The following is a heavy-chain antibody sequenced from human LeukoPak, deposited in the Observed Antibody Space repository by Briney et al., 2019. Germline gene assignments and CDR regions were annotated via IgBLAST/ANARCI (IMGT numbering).Heavy chain of an antibody. V-gene: IGHV4-34*01. J-gene: IGHJ5*02. D-gene: IGHD6-6*01. CDR1: GGSFSGYY. Sequence: SETLSLTCAVHGGSFSGYYWSWIRQPPGKGLEWIGEINHSGSTNYNPSLKSRVTISVDTSKNQFSLKLSSVTAADTAVYYCASLARGGNWFDPWGQGTLVTVSS. CDR3: ASLARGGNWFDP. CDR2: INHSGST.